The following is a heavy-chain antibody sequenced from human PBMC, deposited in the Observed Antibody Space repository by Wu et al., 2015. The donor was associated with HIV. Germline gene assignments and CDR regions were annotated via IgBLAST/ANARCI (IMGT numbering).Heavy chain of an antibody. J-gene: IGHJ5*02. D-gene: IGHD6-19*01. CDR1: GYTFTSYD. V-gene: IGHV1-8*01. Sequence: QVQLVQSGAEVKKPGASVKVSCKASGYTFTSYDINWVRQATGQGLEWMGWMNPNSGNTGYAQKFQGRVTMTRNTSISTAYMELSSLRSEDTAVYYCARGALVTQQWLVLGWFDPWGRGNPWSPSPQ. CDR3: ARGALVTQQWLVLGWFDP. CDR2: MNPNSGNT.